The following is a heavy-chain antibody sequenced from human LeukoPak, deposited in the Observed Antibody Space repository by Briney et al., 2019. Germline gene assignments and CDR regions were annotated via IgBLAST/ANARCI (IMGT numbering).Heavy chain of an antibody. J-gene: IGHJ4*02. CDR1: GFTFSIYW. Sequence: PGGSLRLSCAASGFTFSIYWMSWVRQAPGKGLEWVANIKQDGSERYYVDSVKGRFTISRDNSKNTLYLQMNSLRVEDTAVYYCAREDTALVIAYWGQGTLVTVSS. CDR2: IKQDGSER. D-gene: IGHD5-18*01. CDR3: AREDTALVIAY. V-gene: IGHV3-7*01.